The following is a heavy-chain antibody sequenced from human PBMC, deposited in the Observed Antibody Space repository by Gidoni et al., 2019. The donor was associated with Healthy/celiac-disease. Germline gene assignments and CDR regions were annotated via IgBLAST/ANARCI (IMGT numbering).Heavy chain of an antibody. CDR2: IYTSGST. Sequence: QVQLQESGPGLVKPSQTLSLTCTVSGGSISRGSYYWSWIRQPAGKGLEWIGRIYTSGSTNYNPSLKSRVTMSVDTSKNQFSLKLSSVTAADTAVYYCARGTWIRGKYYFDYWGQGTLVTVSS. CDR3: ARGTWIRGKYYFDY. D-gene: IGHD5-18*01. J-gene: IGHJ4*02. V-gene: IGHV4-61*02. CDR1: GGSISRGSYY.